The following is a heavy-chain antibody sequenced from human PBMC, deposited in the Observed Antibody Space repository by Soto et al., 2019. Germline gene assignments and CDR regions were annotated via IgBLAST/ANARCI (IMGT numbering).Heavy chain of an antibody. Sequence: LRLSCAASGFTFSSYGMHWVRQAPVKGLEWVAVISYDGSNKYYADSVKGRFTISRDNSKNTLYLQMNSLRAEDTAVYYCAKTTLYDILTGYSTYFDYWGQGTLVTVSS. CDR2: ISYDGSNK. CDR1: GFTFSSYG. V-gene: IGHV3-30*18. J-gene: IGHJ4*02. CDR3: AKTTLYDILTGYSTYFDY. D-gene: IGHD3-9*01.